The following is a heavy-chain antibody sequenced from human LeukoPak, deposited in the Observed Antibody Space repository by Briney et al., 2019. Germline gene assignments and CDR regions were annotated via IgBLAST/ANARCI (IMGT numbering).Heavy chain of an antibody. V-gene: IGHV3-23*01. D-gene: IGHD3-22*01. J-gene: IGHJ4*02. CDR1: GFTFSTYA. CDR2: ISGSGDIT. CDR3: ARNSGYSDY. Sequence: SGGSLRLSCAASGFTFSTYAMSWDRQAPGKGLEWVSSISGSGDITYYADSVKGRFTISRDNSKNTLYLQMNSLRADDTAVYYCARNSGYSDYWGQGTLVTVSS.